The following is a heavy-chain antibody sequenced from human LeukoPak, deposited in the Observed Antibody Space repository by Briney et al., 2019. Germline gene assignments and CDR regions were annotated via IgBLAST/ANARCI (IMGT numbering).Heavy chain of an antibody. D-gene: IGHD1-26*01. V-gene: IGHV1-2*04. CDR1: GNTFTNHA. Sequence: ASVKASCKASGNTFTNHAINWVRQAPGQGLEWMGWINPNSGGTNYAQKFQGWVTMTRDTSISTAYMELSRPRSDDTAVYYCARDRIVGATTAFDYWGQGTLVTVSS. CDR3: ARDRIVGATTAFDY. J-gene: IGHJ4*02. CDR2: INPNSGGT.